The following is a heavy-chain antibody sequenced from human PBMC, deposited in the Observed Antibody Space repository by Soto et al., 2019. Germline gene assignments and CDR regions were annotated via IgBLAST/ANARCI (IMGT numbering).Heavy chain of an antibody. J-gene: IGHJ1*01. Sequence: SETLSLTCGVYGGSFSGYYWGWIRQSPEKGLEWIGEINHSGTTIYNPSLESRVTISIDTSKSQFSLNLRYVTAADTAVYYCARGVVIWGQGTLVTVAS. D-gene: IGHD3-16*02. CDR2: INHSGTT. CDR3: ARGVVI. V-gene: IGHV4-34*01. CDR1: GGSFSGYY.